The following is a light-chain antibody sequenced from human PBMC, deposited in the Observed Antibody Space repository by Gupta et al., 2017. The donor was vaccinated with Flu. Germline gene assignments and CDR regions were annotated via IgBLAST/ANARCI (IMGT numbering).Light chain of an antibody. Sequence: SSLSASVGDRVTITCRASQDIRKYLNWYQHRPGEAPKLLIYAASNWHSGVPSRFSDTGYETDFTLTISSRQPEDFAPYYCQQSVSTPLFTFGGWTTVKIK. V-gene: IGKV1-39*01. CDR1: QDIRKY. CDR3: QQSVSTPLFT. J-gene: IGKJ4*01. CDR2: AAS.